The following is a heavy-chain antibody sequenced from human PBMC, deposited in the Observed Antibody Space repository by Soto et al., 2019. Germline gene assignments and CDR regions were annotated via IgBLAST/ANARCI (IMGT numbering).Heavy chain of an antibody. Sequence: PGGSLRLSCAASGFTFSSYVMHWVRQAPGKGLEWVAVISYDGSNKYYADSVKGRFTISRDNSKNTLYLQMNSLRAEDTAVYYCARAEGRWLQLGDYWGQGTLVTVSS. CDR2: ISYDGSNK. CDR3: ARAEGRWLQLGDY. D-gene: IGHD5-12*01. V-gene: IGHV3-30-3*01. CDR1: GFTFSSYV. J-gene: IGHJ4*02.